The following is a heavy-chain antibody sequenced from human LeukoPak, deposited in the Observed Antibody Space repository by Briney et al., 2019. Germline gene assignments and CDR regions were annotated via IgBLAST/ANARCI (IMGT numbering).Heavy chain of an antibody. D-gene: IGHD3-9*01. V-gene: IGHV4-61*01. J-gene: IGHJ6*04. CDR2: IYYSGST. CDR1: GGSVSSGSYY. Sequence: SETLSLTCTVSGGSVSSGSYYWSWIRQPPGKGLEWIAYIYYSGSTNYNPSLKSRVTISVDTSKNQFSLKLSSVTAADTAVYYCARDNALTGAYYYYYYGMDVWGKGTTVTVSS. CDR3: ARDNALTGAYYYYYYGMDV.